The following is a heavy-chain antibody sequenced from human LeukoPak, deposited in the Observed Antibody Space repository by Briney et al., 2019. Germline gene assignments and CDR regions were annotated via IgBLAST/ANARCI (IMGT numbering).Heavy chain of an antibody. D-gene: IGHD3-10*01. CDR3: ARDSRTYYYGSGSYYVGYSDF. Sequence: GGSLRLSCAASGFTFSSYAMSWVRQAPGKGLEWVSAISGSGGSTYYADSLKGRFTISRDNAKNSLYLQMNSLGAEDTAVYYCARDSRTYYYGSGSYYVGYSDFWGPGTLVTVSA. CDR1: GFTFSSYA. CDR2: ISGSGGST. V-gene: IGHV3-23*01. J-gene: IGHJ4*02.